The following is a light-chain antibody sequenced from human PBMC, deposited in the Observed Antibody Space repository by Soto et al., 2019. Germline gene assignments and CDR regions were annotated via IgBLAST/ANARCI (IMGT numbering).Light chain of an antibody. Sequence: EIVLTQSPATLSLSPGERATLSCRASQSVSSYLAWYQQKPGQAPRLLIYDASNRATGIPARFSGSGSETDFTLPISSLEPEDFAVYYCQQRSNWPPFTFGPGTKVDIK. CDR1: QSVSSY. CDR3: QQRSNWPPFT. V-gene: IGKV3-11*01. J-gene: IGKJ3*01. CDR2: DAS.